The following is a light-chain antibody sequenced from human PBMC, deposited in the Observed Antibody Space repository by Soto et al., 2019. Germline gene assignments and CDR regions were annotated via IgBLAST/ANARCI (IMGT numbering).Light chain of an antibody. CDR3: QHSYSTPCT. V-gene: IGKV1-39*01. Sequence: DIPMTQSPSSLSASVGDRVTITCRASQSISSYLNWYQQKPGKAPKLLIYAASSLPSGVPSRFSGSGSGTDITLTISILQPEDFATYCCQHSYSTPCTFGGGTKVDIK. J-gene: IGKJ4*01. CDR2: AAS. CDR1: QSISSY.